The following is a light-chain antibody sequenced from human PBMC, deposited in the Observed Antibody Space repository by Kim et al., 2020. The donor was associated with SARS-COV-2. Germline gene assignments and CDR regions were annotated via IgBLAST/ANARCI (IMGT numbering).Light chain of an antibody. CDR1: QSISTY. J-gene: IGKJ2*01. Sequence: DIQMTQSPSSLSASLGHRVTITCRASQSISTYLHWFQQKPGKAPKLLIYAASSLQSGVPSRFSGSGSGTDFTLTISSLQPEDSATYYCQQSFSSPPYTFGQGTKVEI. V-gene: IGKV1-39*01. CDR2: AAS. CDR3: QQSFSSPPYT.